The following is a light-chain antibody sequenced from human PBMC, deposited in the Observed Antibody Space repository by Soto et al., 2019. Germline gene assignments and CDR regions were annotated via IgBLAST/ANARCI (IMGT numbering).Light chain of an antibody. CDR2: GAS. Sequence: DIQMTQSPSSLSASVGDRVIITCRASQSIDTYLNWYQQKPGKAPKLLIYGASTLQGGVPSRFSGSGSGTDFTLTISRLQPEDFATYYCQRSYGSPPWTFGQGTKVDI. CDR3: QRSYGSPPWT. CDR1: QSIDTY. V-gene: IGKV1-39*01. J-gene: IGKJ1*01.